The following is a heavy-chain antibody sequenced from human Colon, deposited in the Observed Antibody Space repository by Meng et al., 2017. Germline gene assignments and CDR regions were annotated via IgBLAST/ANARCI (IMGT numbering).Heavy chain of an antibody. CDR1: GFTFSSSA. CDR2: IIRSGGST. D-gene: IGHD5-18*01. J-gene: IGHJ4*02. CDR3: AKSFYGFSYGKIDY. V-gene: IGHV3-23*01. Sequence: GESLKISCAASGFTFSSSAMNWVRQAPGKGLEWVSSIIRSGGSTYYADSVKGRFTISRDNSKNTLYLQMSSLRAEDTAVYYCAKSFYGFSYGKIDYWGQGTLVTVSS.